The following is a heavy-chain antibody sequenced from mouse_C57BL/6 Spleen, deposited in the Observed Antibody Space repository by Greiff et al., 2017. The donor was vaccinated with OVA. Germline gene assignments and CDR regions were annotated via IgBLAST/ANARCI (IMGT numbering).Heavy chain of an antibody. CDR2: INPYNGGT. CDR1: GYTFTDYY. D-gene: IGHD1-1*01. V-gene: IGHV1-19*01. CDR3: ARYGSSYGDYAMDY. Sequence: VQLQQSGPVLVKPGASVKMSCKASGYTFTDYYMNWVKQSHGKSLEWIGVINPYNGGTSYNQKFKGKATLTVDKSSSTAYMELNSLTSEDSAVYYCARYGSSYGDYAMDYWGQGTSVTVAS. J-gene: IGHJ4*01.